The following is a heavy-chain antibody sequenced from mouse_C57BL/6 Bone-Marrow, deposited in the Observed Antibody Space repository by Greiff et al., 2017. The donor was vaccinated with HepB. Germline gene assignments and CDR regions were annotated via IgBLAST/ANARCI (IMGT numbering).Heavy chain of an antibody. CDR1: GFTFNTYA. CDR2: IRSKSSNYAT. CDR3: LYYYGTPWFAY. J-gene: IGHJ3*01. V-gene: IGHV10-3*01. Sequence: EVKLVESGGGLVQPKGSLKLSCAASGFTFNTYAMHWVRQAPGKGLEWVARIRSKSSNYATYYADSVKDRFTISRDDSQSMLYLQMNKLKTEDTDLYYCLYYYGTPWFAYWGQGTLVTVSA. D-gene: IGHD1-1*01.